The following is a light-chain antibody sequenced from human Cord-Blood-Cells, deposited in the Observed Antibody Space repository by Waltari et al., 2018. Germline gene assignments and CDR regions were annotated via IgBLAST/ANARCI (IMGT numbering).Light chain of an antibody. CDR3: LQDYNYYT. Sequence: AIQMTKSPSSLSSSVGDSVTITSRASQGISNDLGWYQQKPGKAPKHLIYASSCLQSGVPSRFSGRGSGTDFTLTISSLQPEDFATYCCLQDYNYYTFGQGTKLEIK. J-gene: IGKJ2*01. CDR2: ASS. CDR1: QGISND. V-gene: IGKV1-6*01.